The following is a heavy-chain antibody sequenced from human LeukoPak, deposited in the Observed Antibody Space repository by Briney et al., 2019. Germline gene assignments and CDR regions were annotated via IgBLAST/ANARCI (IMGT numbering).Heavy chain of an antibody. Sequence: GGSLRLSCAASGFSFDFSGYAMSWVRQAPGKGLEWVSGINGIGTSLYYADSVKGRFTISRDNAKNSLYLQMNSLRAEDTAVYYCARDDCSSTSCYWWFDPWGQGTLVTVSS. D-gene: IGHD2-2*01. CDR2: INGIGTSL. J-gene: IGHJ5*02. CDR3: ARDDCSSTSCYWWFDP. V-gene: IGHV3-23*01. CDR1: GFSFDFSGYA.